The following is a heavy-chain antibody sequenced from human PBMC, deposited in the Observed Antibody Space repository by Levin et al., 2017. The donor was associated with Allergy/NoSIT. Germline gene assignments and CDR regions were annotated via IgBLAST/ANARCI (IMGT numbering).Heavy chain of an antibody. CDR1: GFTFSSYD. Sequence: GGSLRLSCAASGFTFSSYDMNWVRQATGKGLEWVSAIGTAGDTYYPGSVKGRFTISRENAKTSLYLHMNSLTAGDTAVYYCAREINNSGYDYGSGFDIWGQGTMVTVSS. V-gene: IGHV3-13*01. D-gene: IGHD5-12*01. J-gene: IGHJ3*02. CDR3: AREINNSGYDYGSGFDI. CDR2: IGTAGDT.